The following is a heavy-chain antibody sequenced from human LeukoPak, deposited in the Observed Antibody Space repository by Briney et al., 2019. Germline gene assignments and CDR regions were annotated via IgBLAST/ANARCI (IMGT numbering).Heavy chain of an antibody. CDR1: GFTFSSYA. CDR3: AKAMGATLFDY. J-gene: IGHJ4*02. Sequence: GGSLRLSCAASGFTFSSYAMSWVRQAPGKGLEWVSAISGSGGTTYYADSVKGRFTISRDNSKNTLYLQMNSLRAGDTAVYYCAKAMGATLFDYWGQGTLVTVSS. V-gene: IGHV3-23*01. CDR2: ISGSGGTT. D-gene: IGHD1-26*01.